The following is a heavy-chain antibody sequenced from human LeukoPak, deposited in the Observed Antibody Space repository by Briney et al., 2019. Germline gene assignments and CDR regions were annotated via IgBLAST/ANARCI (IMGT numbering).Heavy chain of an antibody. CDR1: GYTFTGYY. V-gene: IGHV1-2*02. CDR2: INPNSGGT. D-gene: IGHD2-8*01. Sequence: GASVKVSCKASGYTFTGYYMHWVRQAPGQGLEWMGWINPNSGGTNYAQKFQGRVTMTRDTSISTAYMELSRLRSDDTAVYYCASCTNGVCHPYYYYYGMDVWGQGTTVTVS. CDR3: ASCTNGVCHPYYYYYGMDV. J-gene: IGHJ6*02.